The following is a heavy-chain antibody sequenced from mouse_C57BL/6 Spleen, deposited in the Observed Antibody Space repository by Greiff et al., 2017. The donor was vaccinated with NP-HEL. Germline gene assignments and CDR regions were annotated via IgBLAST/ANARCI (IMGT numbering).Heavy chain of an antibody. CDR1: GYSFTGYY. V-gene: IGHV1-42*01. D-gene: IGHD1-1*01. CDR3: APLYGSSYWYFDV. CDR2: INPSTGGT. J-gene: IGHJ1*03. Sequence: EVKLMESGPELVKPGASVKISCKASGYSFTGYYMNWVKQSPEKSLEWIGEINPSTGGTTYNQKFKAKATLTVDKSSSTAYMQLKSLTSEDSAVYYCAPLYGSSYWYFDVWGTGTTVTVSS.